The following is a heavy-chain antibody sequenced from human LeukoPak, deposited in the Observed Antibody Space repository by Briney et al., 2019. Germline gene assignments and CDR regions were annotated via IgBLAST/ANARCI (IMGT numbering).Heavy chain of an antibody. CDR1: GGSISSYY. J-gene: IGHJ4*02. V-gene: IGHV4-4*07. CDR2: IYTSGST. D-gene: IGHD3-22*01. Sequence: SETLSLTCTVSGGSISSYYWSWIRQPAGKGLEWIGRIYTSGSTNYNPSLKSRVTMSVDTSKNQFSQKLSSVTAADTAVYYCAREGHYYDSSGYLDYWGQGTLVTVSS. CDR3: AREGHYYDSSGYLDY.